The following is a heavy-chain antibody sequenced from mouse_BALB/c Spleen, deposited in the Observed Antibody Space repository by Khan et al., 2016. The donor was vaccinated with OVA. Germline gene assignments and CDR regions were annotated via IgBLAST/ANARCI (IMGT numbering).Heavy chain of an antibody. D-gene: IGHD2-14*01. J-gene: IGHJ4*01. V-gene: IGHV2-6-4*01. Sequence: QVQLKESGPGLVAPSQSLSITCTVSGFSLSRYNIHWVRQPPGKGLEWLGMIWGGGVTDYNSTLKSRLSISKDNSKSQVFLKVNSLQTDDTAMYYCARSYYRYDGYYAMDYWGQGTSGTVSS. CDR2: IWGGGVT. CDR3: ARSYYRYDGYYAMDY. CDR1: GFSLSRYN.